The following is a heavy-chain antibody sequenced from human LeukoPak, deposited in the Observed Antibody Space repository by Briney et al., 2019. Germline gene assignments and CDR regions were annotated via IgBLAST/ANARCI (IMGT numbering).Heavy chain of an antibody. CDR3: TRDLGDGYNSFFDY. V-gene: IGHV1-18*04. D-gene: IGHD5-24*01. Sequence: ASVKVSYKASGYIFTSFGVSWLRQAPGQGLEWMGWISAYNGNRNYAQKFQGRVTMTTDTSTSTAYMDLRSLRSDDTAVYYCTRDLGDGYNSFFDYWGQGTLVTVSS. CDR2: ISAYNGNR. CDR1: GYIFTSFG. J-gene: IGHJ4*02.